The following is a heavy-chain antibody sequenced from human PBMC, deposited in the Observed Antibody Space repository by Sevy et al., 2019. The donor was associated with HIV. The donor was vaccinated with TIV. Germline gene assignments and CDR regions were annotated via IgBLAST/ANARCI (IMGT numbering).Heavy chain of an antibody. Sequence: ASVKVSCKASGYTFTRYEINWVRQATGQGLEWMGWMNPNSGDTGSVQKFQVRVTMTRNTSISTAYMELRSLRSDDTAVYYCARAIGTTVVTPVDYWGQGTLVTVS. J-gene: IGHJ4*02. CDR1: GYTFTRYE. CDR2: MNPNSGDT. CDR3: ARAIGTTVVTPVDY. V-gene: IGHV1-8*01. D-gene: IGHD3-10*01.